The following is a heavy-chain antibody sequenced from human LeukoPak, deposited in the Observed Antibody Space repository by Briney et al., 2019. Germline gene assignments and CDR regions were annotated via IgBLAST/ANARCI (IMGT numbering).Heavy chain of an antibody. D-gene: IGHD5-12*01. Sequence: QPGRSLRLSCAASGFTFSTYALHWVSQAPGKGLEWVSYISSSGGNMYYADSVKGRFTISRDNAKNSLYLQMNSLRAEDTAVYYCGRDGSGSPDYWGQGTLVTVSS. V-gene: IGHV3-48*04. CDR1: GFTFSTYA. CDR3: GRDGSGSPDY. CDR2: ISSSGGNM. J-gene: IGHJ4*02.